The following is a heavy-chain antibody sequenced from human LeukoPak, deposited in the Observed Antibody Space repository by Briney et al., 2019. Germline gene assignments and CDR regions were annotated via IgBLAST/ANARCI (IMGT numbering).Heavy chain of an antibody. V-gene: IGHV4-31*03. CDR1: GGSISSGGYY. CDR3: ASLTRLYYFDY. D-gene: IGHD6-25*01. CDR2: IYYSGST. J-gene: IGHJ4*02. Sequence: PSQTLSLTCTVSGGSISSGGYYWSWIRQHPGKGLEWIGYIYYSGSTYYNPSLKSRVTISVDTSKNQFSLKLSSVTAADTGVYYCASLTRLYYFDYWGQGTLVTVSS.